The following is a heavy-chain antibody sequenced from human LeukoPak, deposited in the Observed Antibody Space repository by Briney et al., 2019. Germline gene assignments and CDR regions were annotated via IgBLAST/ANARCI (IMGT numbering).Heavy chain of an antibody. D-gene: IGHD3-10*01. V-gene: IGHV1-2*02. CDR3: ARSGSYYNYLDD. Sequence: GASVKVSCKASGYTFTDYYIHWVRQAPGQGLEWMGWINPNSGGTNCAQKSQGRVTMTRDTSISTAYMELSRLRSDDTALYYCARSGSYYNYLDDWGQGTLVTVSS. J-gene: IGHJ4*02. CDR2: INPNSGGT. CDR1: GYTFTDYY.